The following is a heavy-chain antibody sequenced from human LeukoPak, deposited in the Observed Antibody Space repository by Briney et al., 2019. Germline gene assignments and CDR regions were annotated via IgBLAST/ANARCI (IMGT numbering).Heavy chain of an antibody. J-gene: IGHJ4*02. CDR1: GASISSYY. V-gene: IGHV4-4*07. D-gene: IGHD2-8*01. CDR3: AREPYCTNGVCSAY. Sequence: PSETLSLTCTVAGASISSYYWSWIRPPAGKGLEWIGRIYTSGNTNYNPSLKSRVTISVDTSKNQFSLKLSSVPAADTAVYSCAREPYCTNGVCSAYWGQGTLVTVSS. CDR2: IYTSGNT.